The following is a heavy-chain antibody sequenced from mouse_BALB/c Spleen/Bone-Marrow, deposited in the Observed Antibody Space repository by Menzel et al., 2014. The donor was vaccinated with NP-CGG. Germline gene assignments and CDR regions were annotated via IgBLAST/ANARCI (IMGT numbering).Heavy chain of an antibody. D-gene: IGHD2-14*01. Sequence: VQLQQSGAELVKPGASVKLSCTASGFNIKDTYMHWVKQRPEQGLEWIGRVDPANGSTKYDPKFQGKATITADTSSNTAYLQLSSPTSEDTAVYYCARYRLGTYFDYWGQGTTLTVSS. CDR1: GFNIKDTY. V-gene: IGHV14-3*02. CDR2: VDPANGST. CDR3: ARYRLGTYFDY. J-gene: IGHJ2*01.